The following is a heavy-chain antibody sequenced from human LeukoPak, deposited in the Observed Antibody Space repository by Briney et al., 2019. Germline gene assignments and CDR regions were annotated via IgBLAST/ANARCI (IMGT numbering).Heavy chain of an antibody. V-gene: IGHV3-23*01. CDR1: GFTFTSYA. CDR3: ARLQGGSGWYYFDY. CDR2: IIGSGATT. J-gene: IGHJ4*02. Sequence: PGGSLRLSCAASGFTFTSYAMTWVRQAPGKGLEWVSSIIGSGATTYYADSVKGRFTISRDNSKNTLYLQMNSLRAEDTAVYYCARLQGGSGWYYFDYWGQGSLVTVSS. D-gene: IGHD6-19*01.